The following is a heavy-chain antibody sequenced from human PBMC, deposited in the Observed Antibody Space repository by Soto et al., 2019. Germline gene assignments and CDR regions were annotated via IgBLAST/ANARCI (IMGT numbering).Heavy chain of an antibody. D-gene: IGHD2-2*01. CDR2: IIPIFGTA. J-gene: IGHJ6*02. CDR1: GGTFSSYA. V-gene: IGHV1-69*01. CDR3: AMVYCSSTSCSAAGYYYYYYGMDV. Sequence: QVQLVQSGAEVKKPGSSVKVSCKASGGTFSSYAISWVRQAPGQGLEWMGGIIPIFGTANYAQKFQGRVTITADEASSTAYMVLSSLRSEDAAVDYCAMVYCSSTSCSAAGYYYYYYGMDVWGQGTTVTVSS.